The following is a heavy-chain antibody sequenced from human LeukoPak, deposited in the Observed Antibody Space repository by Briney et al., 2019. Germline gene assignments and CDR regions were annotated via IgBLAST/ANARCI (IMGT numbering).Heavy chain of an antibody. CDR2: VSASGSSR. CDR3: AELVTLNF. Sequence: PGGSLRLSCAASGFTFSSYAMSWVRQAPGKGLEWVSGVSASGSSRFYADSVKGRFTVSRDNSKNTLYLQMNSLRVEDTAVYYCAELVTLNFWGQGTLVTVSS. J-gene: IGHJ4*02. D-gene: IGHD2-21*02. CDR1: GFTFSSYA. V-gene: IGHV3-23*01.